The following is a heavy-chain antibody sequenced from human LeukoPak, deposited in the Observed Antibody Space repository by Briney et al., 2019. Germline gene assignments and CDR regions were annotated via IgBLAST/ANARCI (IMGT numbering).Heavy chain of an antibody. D-gene: IGHD4-23*01. V-gene: IGHV3-11*01. CDR1: GFSFSDYY. CDR2: ISSGGSTT. CDR3: ARQAYGGPPNDAFNM. J-gene: IGHJ3*02. Sequence: RGSLRLSCAASGFSFSDYYMSWIRQAPGMGLEWVSHISSGGSTTLYADSVKGRFSISRDNAKNSLYLQMNSLRAEDTAVYYCARQAYGGPPNDAFNMWGQGTTVTVSS.